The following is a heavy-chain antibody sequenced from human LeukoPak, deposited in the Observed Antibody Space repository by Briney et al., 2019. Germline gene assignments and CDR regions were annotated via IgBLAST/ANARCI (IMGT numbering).Heavy chain of an antibody. Sequence: GGSLRLSCAASGFTFNTYAMNWVRQAPGEGLEWVSVILGNGAGINYADSVRGRFFISRENAANTLYLQTNSLRVEDTAVYYCAKDRIADGRYSIDFWGQGTLVSVSS. CDR2: ILGNGAGI. CDR3: AKDRIADGRYSIDF. D-gene: IGHD2-21*01. J-gene: IGHJ4*02. CDR1: GFTFNTYA. V-gene: IGHV3-23*01.